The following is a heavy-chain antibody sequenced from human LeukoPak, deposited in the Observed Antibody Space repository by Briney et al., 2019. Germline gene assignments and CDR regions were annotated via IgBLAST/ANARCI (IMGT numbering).Heavy chain of an antibody. CDR1: GGPFSGYY. Sequence: SETLSLTCAVYGGPFSGYYWSWIRQPPGKGLEWIGEINHSGSTNYNPSLKSRVTISVDTSKNQFSLKLSSVTAADTAVYYCARATVTPYYYYGMDVWGQGTTVTVSS. V-gene: IGHV4-34*01. CDR2: INHSGST. J-gene: IGHJ6*02. CDR3: ARATVTPYYYYGMDV. D-gene: IGHD2-21*02.